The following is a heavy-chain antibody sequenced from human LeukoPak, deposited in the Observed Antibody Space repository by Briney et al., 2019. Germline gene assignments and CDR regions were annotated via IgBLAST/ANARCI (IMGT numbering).Heavy chain of an antibody. V-gene: IGHV4-59*01. Sequence: PSETLSLTCTVSGGSISSYYWSWIRQPPGKGLEWIGYIYYSGSTNYNPSLKSRVTISVDTSKNQFSLKLSSVTAADTAVYYCARLLWFGESKDAFDIWGQGTMVTVSS. D-gene: IGHD3-10*01. CDR3: ARLLWFGESKDAFDI. J-gene: IGHJ3*02. CDR1: GGSISSYY. CDR2: IYYSGST.